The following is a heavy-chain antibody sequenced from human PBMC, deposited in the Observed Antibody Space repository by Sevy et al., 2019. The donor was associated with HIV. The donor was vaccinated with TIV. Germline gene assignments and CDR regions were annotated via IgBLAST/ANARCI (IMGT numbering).Heavy chain of an antibody. J-gene: IGHJ4*02. CDR3: ARDRGEILSSAFDY. CDR2: ISYDGRNNK. D-gene: IGHD3-16*01. CDR1: GFTFSDYR. Sequence: GGSLRLSCAASGFTFSDYRMHWVRQAPGKGLEWVAVISYDGRNNKYNEDSVKGGFTISRDNSKNTVYLQMNSLGAEDTAIYYCARDRGEILSSAFDYWGQGTLVTVSS. V-gene: IGHV3-30*04.